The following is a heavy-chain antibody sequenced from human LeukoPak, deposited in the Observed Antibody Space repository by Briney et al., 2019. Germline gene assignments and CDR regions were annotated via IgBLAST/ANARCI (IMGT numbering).Heavy chain of an antibody. V-gene: IGHV3-23*01. CDR2: ISDSGATT. J-gene: IGHJ4*02. Sequence: GGSLRLSCAATGFTFSSYAMSWVRQAPGKGLEWVSTISDSGATTYYADSVKGRFTISRDNSKNTLYLQMNSLRAEDTAVYYCAKMRRGYTSSSVGYWGQGTLVTVSS. CDR1: GFTFSSYA. D-gene: IGHD6-13*01. CDR3: AKMRRGYTSSSVGY.